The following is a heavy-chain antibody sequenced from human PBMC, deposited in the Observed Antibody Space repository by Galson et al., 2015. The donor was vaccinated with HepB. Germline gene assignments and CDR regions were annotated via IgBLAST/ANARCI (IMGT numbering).Heavy chain of an antibody. D-gene: IGHD6-19*01. J-gene: IGHJ4*02. CDR1: GYSFTNYW. CDR2: IYPGDSDS. Sequence: QSGAEVKKPGESLKISCKASGYSFTNYWIGWVRQRPGKGLEWMGIIYPGDSDSRDIPSFQGQVTISADKSISTAYLQWSSLTASDTAIYYCARPVGLAEAGTHFDYWGQGTLVTVSS. CDR3: ARPVGLAEAGTHFDY. V-gene: IGHV5-51*03.